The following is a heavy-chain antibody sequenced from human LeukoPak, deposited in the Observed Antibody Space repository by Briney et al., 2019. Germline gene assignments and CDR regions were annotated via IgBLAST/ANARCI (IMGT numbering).Heavy chain of an antibody. D-gene: IGHD4-17*01. CDR1: GFAFSSYG. CDR3: ATLPPGVDYGYSYYYGLDV. J-gene: IGHJ6*02. Sequence: GGSLKLSCAASGFAFSSYGMHWVRQAPGKGLEWVAVIAFDGNNKYYADSVKGRFTISRDNSKNTLYLQMISLRAEDTAVYYCATLPPGVDYGYSYYYGLDVWGQGTTVTVSS. CDR2: IAFDGNNK. V-gene: IGHV3-30*03.